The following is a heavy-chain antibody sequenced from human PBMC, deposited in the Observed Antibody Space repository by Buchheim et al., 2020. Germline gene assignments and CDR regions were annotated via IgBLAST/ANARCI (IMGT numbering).Heavy chain of an antibody. CDR3: ARDVGNSYGYYYYYYMDV. CDR2: INQDGSEK. V-gene: IGHV3-7*01. Sequence: EVQLVESGGGLVQPGGSLRLSCAASGFTFSSYWMSWVRQAPGKGLEWVSNINQDGSEKYYVDSVKGRFTISRDNAKNSLYLQMNSLRAEDTAVYYCARDVGNSYGYYYYYYMDVWGKGTT. CDR1: GFTFSSYW. J-gene: IGHJ6*03. D-gene: IGHD5-18*01.